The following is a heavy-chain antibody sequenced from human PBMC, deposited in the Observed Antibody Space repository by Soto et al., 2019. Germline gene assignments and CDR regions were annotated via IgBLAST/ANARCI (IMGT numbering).Heavy chain of an antibody. CDR3: AKRHYYGSGSFALAT. J-gene: IGHJ4*03. D-gene: IGHD3-10*01. CDR1: GFTFSSNA. V-gene: IGHV3-23*01. Sequence: LRLSCAGSGFTFSSNAMSWVRQAPGKGLEWVSSVSGDGYASDYADSVKGRFTVSRHNSKNTLYLQMNSLRAEDTAVYYCAKRHYYGSGSFALATWGQGTLVTVSS. CDR2: VSGDGYAS.